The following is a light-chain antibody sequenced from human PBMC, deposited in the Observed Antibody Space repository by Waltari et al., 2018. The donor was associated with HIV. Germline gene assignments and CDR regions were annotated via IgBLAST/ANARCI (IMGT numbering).Light chain of an antibody. CDR2: AAS. CDR3: QQSYSTLLYT. Sequence: DSQMTQFPSSLSASVGDRVTFTCRASLNIGNYLNWYQRKPGTAPKLLMYAASVLYSGVPSRFSGKGSGTDFTLTISALQAEVLASYYCQQSYSTLLYTFGQVSKRE. CDR1: LNIGNY. V-gene: IGKV1-39*01. J-gene: IGKJ2*01.